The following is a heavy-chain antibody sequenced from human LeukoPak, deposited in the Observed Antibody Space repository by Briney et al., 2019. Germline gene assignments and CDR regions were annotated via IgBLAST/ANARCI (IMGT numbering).Heavy chain of an antibody. CDR3: AKAGRIFGVVIGDY. J-gene: IGHJ4*02. V-gene: IGHV3-30*02. CDR2: IRYDGSNK. D-gene: IGHD3-3*01. Sequence: GGSLRLSCAASGFTFSSYGMHWVRQAPGKGLEWVAFIRYDGSNKYYADSVKGLFTISRDNSKNTLYLQMNSLRAEDTAVYYCAKAGRIFGVVIGDYWGQGTLVTVSS. CDR1: GFTFSSYG.